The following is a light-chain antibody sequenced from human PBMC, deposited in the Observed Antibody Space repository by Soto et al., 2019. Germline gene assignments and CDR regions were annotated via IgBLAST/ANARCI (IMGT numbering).Light chain of an antibody. CDR3: QQSHSAPYT. CDR2: VAS. V-gene: IGKV1-39*01. Sequence: DSQMTQSPSSLSASIGDRVSITCRASQTISKYLNWYQQKPGKAPKLLIYVASSLQSGVPSRFSGYGAATDFTLTISSLQSEDFATYFCQQSHSAPYTFGQGTKLEIK. J-gene: IGKJ2*01. CDR1: QTISKY.